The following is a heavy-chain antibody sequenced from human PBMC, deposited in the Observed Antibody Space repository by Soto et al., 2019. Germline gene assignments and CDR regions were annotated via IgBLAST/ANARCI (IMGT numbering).Heavy chain of an antibody. CDR2: INPGGGRT. CDR3: ARGPSCGGDCYLFDY. D-gene: IGHD2-21*02. V-gene: IGHV1-46*01. Sequence: ASLKVSCKASGYTFTRYYIHWVRQAPGQGLEWVAMINPGGGRTNYAQMFQGRVTLTRDTSTGTVDMELSSLTSDDTAVYYCARGPSCGGDCYLFDYWGQGSLVTVSS. J-gene: IGHJ4*02. CDR1: GYTFTRYY.